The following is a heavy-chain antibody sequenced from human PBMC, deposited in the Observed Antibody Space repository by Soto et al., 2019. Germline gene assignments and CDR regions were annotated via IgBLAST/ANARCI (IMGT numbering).Heavy chain of an antibody. Sequence: SETLSLTCTVSGGSVSSGSYYWSWIRQPPGKGLEWIGYIYYSGSTNYNPSLKSRVTISVDTSKNQFSLKLSSVTAADTAVYYCARGIRGYSYGYWFDPWGQGTLVTVSS. CDR1: GGSVSSGSYY. D-gene: IGHD5-18*01. V-gene: IGHV4-61*01. CDR3: ARGIRGYSYGYWFDP. J-gene: IGHJ5*02. CDR2: IYYSGST.